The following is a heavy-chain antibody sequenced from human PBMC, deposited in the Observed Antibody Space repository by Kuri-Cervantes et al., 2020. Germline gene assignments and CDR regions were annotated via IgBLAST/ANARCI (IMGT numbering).Heavy chain of an antibody. CDR2: IYYSGST. Sequence: GSLRLSCTVSGGSVSSGSYYWSWIRQPPGKGLEWIGYIYYSGSTNYNPSLKSRVTISVDTSKNQFSLKLSSVTAADTAVYYCARGGGPYYFDYWGQGTLVTVSS. CDR1: GGSVSSGSYY. J-gene: IGHJ4*02. CDR3: ARGGGPYYFDY. D-gene: IGHD2-15*01. V-gene: IGHV4-61*01.